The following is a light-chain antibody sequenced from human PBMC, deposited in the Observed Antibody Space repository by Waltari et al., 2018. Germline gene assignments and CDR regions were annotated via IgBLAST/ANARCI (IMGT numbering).Light chain of an antibody. CDR3: CSFAGSPPYV. J-gene: IGLJ1*01. CDR2: DVN. Sequence: QSALTQPRPVSGPPRQSVTISRTGTSSYVGGYDSVPWYQQHPGKAPKLMIYDVNKRPSGVPDRLSGSKSGNTAFLTISGLQGEDEADYYCCSFAGSPPYVFGTGTKVTVL. CDR1: SSYVGGYDS. V-gene: IGLV2-11*01.